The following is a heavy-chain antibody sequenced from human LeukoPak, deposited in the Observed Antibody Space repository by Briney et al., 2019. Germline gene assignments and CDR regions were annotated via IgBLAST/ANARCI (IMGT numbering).Heavy chain of an antibody. J-gene: IGHJ4*02. V-gene: IGHV1-46*01. CDR3: ARDRGGEGSCAFDY. CDR2: INPSGGST. D-gene: IGHD2-15*01. Sequence: ASVEVSCKASGYTFTSYYMHWVRQAPGQGLEWMGIINPSGGSTSYAQKFQGRVTMTRDMSTSTVYMELGSLRSEDTAVYYCARDRGGEGSCAFDYWGQGTLVTVSS. CDR1: GYTFTSYY.